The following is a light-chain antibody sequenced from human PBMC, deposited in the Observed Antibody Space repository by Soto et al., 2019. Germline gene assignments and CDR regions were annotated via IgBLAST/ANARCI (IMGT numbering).Light chain of an antibody. Sequence: DIQMTQSPSSLSASVGDRVTITCRARQGISNYLAWYQQKPGKVPKLLIYAASTLQSGVLSRFSGSGSGTDFTLTISSLQPEDVATYYCQKYDSAPWTFGQGTKVEIK. CDR3: QKYDSAPWT. J-gene: IGKJ1*01. CDR2: AAS. V-gene: IGKV1-27*01. CDR1: QGISNY.